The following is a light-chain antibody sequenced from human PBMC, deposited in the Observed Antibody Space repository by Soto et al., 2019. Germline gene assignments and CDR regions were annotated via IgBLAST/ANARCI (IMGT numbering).Light chain of an antibody. J-gene: IGKJ1*01. CDR3: LQHHNFPLT. CDR1: QSISSY. Sequence: DIQMTQSPSSLSASVGDRVTITCRASQSISSYLNWYQQKPGKAPKLLIYAASSLQSGVPSRFSGSGSGTDFTLTISSLQPEDFATYYCLQHHNFPLTFGQGTKVDIK. V-gene: IGKV1-39*01. CDR2: AAS.